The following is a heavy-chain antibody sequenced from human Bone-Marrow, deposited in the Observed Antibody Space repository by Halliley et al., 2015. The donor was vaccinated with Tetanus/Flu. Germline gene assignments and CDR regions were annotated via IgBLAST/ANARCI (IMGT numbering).Heavy chain of an antibody. Sequence: SLRLSCVASGFTFSNYDMNWLRQAPGKGPEWVSSISSRGDITYYADSVEGRFTISRGNAKNSLSLQMNSLRVEDTALYYCATRGLSFWGQGAQVTVSS. CDR2: ISSRGDIT. CDR1: GFTFSNYD. D-gene: IGHD5-12*01. J-gene: IGHJ4*02. V-gene: IGHV3-48*03. CDR3: ATRGLSF.